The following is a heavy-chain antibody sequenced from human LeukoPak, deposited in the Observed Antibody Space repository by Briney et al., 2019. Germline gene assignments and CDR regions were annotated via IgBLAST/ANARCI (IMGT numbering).Heavy chain of an antibody. CDR3: ARNTGYSSSWPRYYYYYYMDV. Sequence: ASVKVSCKASGGTFSSYAISWVRQAPGQGLEWMGGIIPIFGTANYAQKFQGRVTITADESTSTAYMELSSLRSEDTAVYYCARNTGYSSSWPRYYYYYYMDVWGKGTTVTVSS. J-gene: IGHJ6*03. D-gene: IGHD6-13*01. CDR2: IIPIFGTA. V-gene: IGHV1-69*13. CDR1: GGTFSSYA.